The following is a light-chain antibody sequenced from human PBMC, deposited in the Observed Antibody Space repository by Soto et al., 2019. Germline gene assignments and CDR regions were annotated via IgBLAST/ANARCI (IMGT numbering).Light chain of an antibody. CDR2: GAS. CDR1: QSVSSY. CDR3: QQYGSSPQT. V-gene: IGKV3-20*01. Sequence: EIVLTQSPGTLSLSPGERATLSCRASQSVSSYLAWYQQKPGQAPRLLIYGASSRATGIPDRFSSSGSGTDFTLTISRLEPEDFAVYYCQQYGSSPQTFGQGTKVDIK. J-gene: IGKJ1*01.